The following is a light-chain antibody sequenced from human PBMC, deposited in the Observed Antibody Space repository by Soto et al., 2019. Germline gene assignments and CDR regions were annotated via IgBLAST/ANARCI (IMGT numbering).Light chain of an antibody. Sequence: QSALTQPASVSGSPGQSITISCPGTSSDVGGYNYVSWYQQHPGKAPNLIIFDVSNRPSGVSNRFSGAKSGNSASLTISGRQAEDEADYYCSSYTGSNPPVVFGGGTKLTVL. V-gene: IGLV2-14*01. CDR3: SSYTGSNPPVV. CDR1: SSDVGGYNY. CDR2: DVS. J-gene: IGLJ2*01.